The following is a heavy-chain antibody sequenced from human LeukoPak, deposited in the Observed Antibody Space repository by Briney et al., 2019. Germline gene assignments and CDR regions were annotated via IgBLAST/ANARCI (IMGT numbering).Heavy chain of an antibody. V-gene: IGHV3-74*01. Sequence: QAGGSLRLSCAASGFTFSSYWMHWVRQAPGKGLVWVSRINSDGSSTSYADSVKGRFTISRDNAKNTLYLQMNSLRAKDTAVYYCARVTGDWNDVEYFDYWGQGTLVTVSS. CDR1: GFTFSSYW. J-gene: IGHJ4*02. CDR2: INSDGSST. CDR3: ARVTGDWNDVEYFDY. D-gene: IGHD1-1*01.